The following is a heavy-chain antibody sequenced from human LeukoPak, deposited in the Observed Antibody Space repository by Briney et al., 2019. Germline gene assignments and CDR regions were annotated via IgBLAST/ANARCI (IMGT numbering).Heavy chain of an antibody. CDR3: ARVGPDCSGGSCYSYYFDY. D-gene: IGHD2-15*01. V-gene: IGHV3-33*01. Sequence: PGGSLRLSCAPSGFTFSSYGVHWVRQAPDRALEWVAFIWYDGSNKYYADSVKGRFTISRDNSKNTLYLQMNSLRAEDTAVYYCARVGPDCSGGSCYSYYFDYWGQGTLVTVSS. CDR1: GFTFSSYG. CDR2: IWYDGSNK. J-gene: IGHJ4*02.